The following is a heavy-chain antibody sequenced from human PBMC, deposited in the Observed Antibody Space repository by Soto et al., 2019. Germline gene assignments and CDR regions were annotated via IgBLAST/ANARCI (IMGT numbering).Heavy chain of an antibody. CDR1: GFTFSSYG. CDR2: IWYDGSNK. V-gene: IGHV3-33*01. CDR3: AREGGYSSGWYDY. J-gene: IGHJ4*02. D-gene: IGHD6-19*01. Sequence: QVQLVESGGGVVQPGRSLRLSCAASGFTFSSYGMHWVRQAPGKGLEWVAVIWYDGSNKYYADSVKGRFTISRDNSKNTLYLQMNSLRAEDTAVYYCAREGGYSSGWYDYWGQGTLVTVSS.